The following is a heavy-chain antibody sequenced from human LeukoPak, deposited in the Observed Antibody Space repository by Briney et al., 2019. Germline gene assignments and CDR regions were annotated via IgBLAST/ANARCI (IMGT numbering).Heavy chain of an antibody. D-gene: IGHD3-16*01. CDR2: IYYSGST. J-gene: IGHJ6*03. V-gene: IGHV4-59*12. CDR3: ARGLLGWGYYYYYYMDV. Sequence: SETLSLTCTVSGGSISSYYWSWIRQPPGKGLEWIGYIYYSGSTNYNPSLKSRVTISVDTSKNQFSLKLSSVTAADTAVYYCARGLLGWGYYYYYYMDVWGKGTTVTVSS. CDR1: GGSISSYY.